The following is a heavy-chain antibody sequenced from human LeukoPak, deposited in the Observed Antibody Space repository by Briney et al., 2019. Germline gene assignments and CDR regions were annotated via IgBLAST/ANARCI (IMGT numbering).Heavy chain of an antibody. CDR3: ASLLNGGVAHWFDP. CDR2: IYYSGNT. D-gene: IGHD7-27*01. Sequence: SETLSLTCTVSGVSISNTNYYWGWIRQPPGRGLEWIGNIYYSGNTYYNSSLKSRVTISVDTSKNQFSLKLSSVTAADTAVYYCASLLNGGVAHWFDPWGQGTLVTVSS. J-gene: IGHJ5*02. V-gene: IGHV4-39*01. CDR1: GVSISNTNYY.